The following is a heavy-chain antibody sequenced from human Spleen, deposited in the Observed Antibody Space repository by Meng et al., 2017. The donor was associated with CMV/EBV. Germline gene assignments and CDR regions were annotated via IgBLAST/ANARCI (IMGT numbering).Heavy chain of an antibody. CDR1: GFTFDDYA. D-gene: IGHD3-22*01. CDR3: TKDRGSGYYLGAHINAFQI. Sequence: GGSLRLSCSASGFTFDDYAMHWVRQAPGQGLEWVSGISWSSGTIAYAASVKGRFTISRDNAKNSLYLQMSSLRAEDTALYYCTKDRGSGYYLGAHINAFQIWGQGTMVTVSS. V-gene: IGHV3-9*01. CDR2: ISWSSGTI. J-gene: IGHJ3*02.